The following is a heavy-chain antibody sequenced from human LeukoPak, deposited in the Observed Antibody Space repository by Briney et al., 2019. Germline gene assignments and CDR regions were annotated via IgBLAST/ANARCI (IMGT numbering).Heavy chain of an antibody. J-gene: IGHJ4*02. CDR3: AKDPTVVVVPAATGYNY. CDR2: ISGSGGST. V-gene: IGHV3-23*01. D-gene: IGHD2-2*01. CDR1: GFTFSSYA. Sequence: GGSLRLSCAASGFTFSSYAMSWVRQAPGKGLEWVSAISGSGGSTYYADSVKGLFTISRDNSKNTLYLQMNSLRAEDTAVYYCAKDPTVVVVPAATGYNYWGQGTLVTVSS.